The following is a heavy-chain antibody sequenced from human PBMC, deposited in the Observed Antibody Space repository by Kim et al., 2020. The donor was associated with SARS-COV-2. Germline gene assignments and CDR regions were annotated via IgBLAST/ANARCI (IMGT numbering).Heavy chain of an antibody. D-gene: IGHD5-12*01. Sequence: AQKLQGRVTMTTDTSTSTAYMGLRSLRSDDTAVYYCARGGDIVATIALDYWGQGTLVTVSS. CDR3: ARGGDIVATIALDY. V-gene: IGHV1-18*01. J-gene: IGHJ4*02.